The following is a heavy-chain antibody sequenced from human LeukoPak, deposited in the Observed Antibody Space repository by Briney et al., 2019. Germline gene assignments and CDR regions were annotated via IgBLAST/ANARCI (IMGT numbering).Heavy chain of an antibody. D-gene: IGHD5-24*01. CDR2: IIPIFGTA. Sequence: SVTVSCKASGGTFSSYAISWVRQAPGQGLEWMGGIIPIFGTANYAQKFQGRVTITADESTSTAYMELSSLRSEGTAVYYCARVEGYYYYMDVWGKGTTVTVSS. CDR1: GGTFSSYA. V-gene: IGHV1-69*13. CDR3: ARVEGYYYYMDV. J-gene: IGHJ6*03.